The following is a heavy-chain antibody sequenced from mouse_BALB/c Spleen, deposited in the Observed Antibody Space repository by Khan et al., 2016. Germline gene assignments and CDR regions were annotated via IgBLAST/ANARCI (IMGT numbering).Heavy chain of an antibody. CDR2: ISSGSSTI. CDR1: GFTFSSFG. CDR3: ARRDSSGYVFAY. J-gene: IGHJ3*01. D-gene: IGHD3-2*01. V-gene: IGHV5-17*02. Sequence: EVELVESGGGLVQPGGSRKLSCAASGFTFSSFGMHWVRQAPEKGLEWVAYISSGSSTIYYADTVKGRFTISRDNPKNTLFLQMTSLRSEDTAMYYCARRDSSGYVFAYWGQGTLVTVSA.